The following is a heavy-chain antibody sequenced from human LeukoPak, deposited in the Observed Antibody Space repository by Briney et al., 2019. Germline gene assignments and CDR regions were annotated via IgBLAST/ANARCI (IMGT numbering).Heavy chain of an antibody. J-gene: IGHJ4*02. V-gene: IGHV3-7*01. CDR2: VNEHGDRK. CDR1: GFTLSSYW. CDR3: ARDEPGYGEFLLY. D-gene: IGHD3-10*01. Sequence: GGSLRLSCAASGFTLSSYWMSWVRQAPGKGLEWVANVNEHGDRKNYADSMKGRFTISRDNARNSLYLQITDLRAEDTAVYYCARDEPGYGEFLLYWGQGTLVTVSS.